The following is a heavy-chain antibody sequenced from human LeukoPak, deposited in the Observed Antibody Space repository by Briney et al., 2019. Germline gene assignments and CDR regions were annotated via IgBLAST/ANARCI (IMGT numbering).Heavy chain of an antibody. Sequence: ASVKFSCKASGYTFTGYYIHWVRQAPGQGLKWMGWINPNSGGTAYAQKLQGRVTMTTDTSTSTAYMELRSLRSDDTAVYYCARGEGWLTAPKTPYFDYWGQGTLVTVSS. CDR2: INPNSGGT. D-gene: IGHD3-10*01. J-gene: IGHJ4*02. V-gene: IGHV1-2*02. CDR3: ARGEGWLTAPKTPYFDY. CDR1: GYTFTGYY.